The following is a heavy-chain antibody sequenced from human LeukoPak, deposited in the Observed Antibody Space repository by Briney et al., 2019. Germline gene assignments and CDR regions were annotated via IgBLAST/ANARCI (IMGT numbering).Heavy chain of an antibody. J-gene: IGHJ4*02. CDR1: GFTVSSNY. Sequence: GGSLRLSCAASGFTVSSNYMSWVRQAPGKGLEWVSVIYSGGSTYYADSVKGRFTISRDNSRNTLFLQMNSLRDEDTAVYYCARERQEGATPFDYWGQGSLVTVSS. CDR3: ARERQEGATPFDY. CDR2: IYSGGST. V-gene: IGHV3-66*02. D-gene: IGHD1-26*01.